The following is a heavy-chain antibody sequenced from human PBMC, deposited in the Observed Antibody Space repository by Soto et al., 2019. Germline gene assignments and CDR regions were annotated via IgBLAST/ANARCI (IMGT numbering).Heavy chain of an antibody. CDR1: GGTFSSYA. J-gene: IGHJ4*02. CDR3: ARAPSSGYYSISGPFDY. D-gene: IGHD3-22*01. CDR2: IIPIFGTA. Sequence: QVQLVQSGAEVKKPGSSVKVSCKASGGTFSSYAISWVRQAPGQGLEWMGGIIPIFGTANYAQKFQGRVTITADESTSTAYMELSSLRAEDTAVYYCARAPSSGYYSISGPFDYWGQGTLVTVSS. V-gene: IGHV1-69*01.